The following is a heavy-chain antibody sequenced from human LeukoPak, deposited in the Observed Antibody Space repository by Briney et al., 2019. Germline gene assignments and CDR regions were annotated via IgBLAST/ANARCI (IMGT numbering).Heavy chain of an antibody. CDR1: GGSISNYY. D-gene: IGHD6-19*01. Sequence: PSETLSLTCTVSGGSISNYYWSWIRQPPGKGLEWIGYIYYSGTTNYNPSLKSRVTISVDTSKNQFSLNLSSVTAADTALYYCARGVSYSSGWYGYYFDYWGQGTLVTVSS. CDR2: IYYSGTT. CDR3: ARGVSYSSGWYGYYFDY. V-gene: IGHV4-59*01. J-gene: IGHJ4*02.